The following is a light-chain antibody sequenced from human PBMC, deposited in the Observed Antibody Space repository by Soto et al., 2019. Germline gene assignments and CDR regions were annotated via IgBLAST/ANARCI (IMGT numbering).Light chain of an antibody. J-gene: IGLJ2*01. Sequence: QSALTQPASVSGSPGQSITISCTGTSSDVGSYNLVSWYQQHPGKAPKLMIYEGSKRPSGVSNRCSGSKSGNTASLTISGLQAEDEADYYCCSYAGRVVVGGGTKLTVL. CDR3: CSYAGRVV. CDR1: SSDVGSYNL. CDR2: EGS. V-gene: IGLV2-23*01.